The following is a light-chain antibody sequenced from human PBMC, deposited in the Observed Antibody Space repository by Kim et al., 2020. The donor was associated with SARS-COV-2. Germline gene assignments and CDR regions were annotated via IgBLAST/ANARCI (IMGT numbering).Light chain of an antibody. CDR2: DVN. CDR1: SSDVGGYYY. Sequence: QSVLTQPASVSGSPGQSVTISCTGTSSDVGGYYYVSWYQHHPGKAPKLIIWDVNNRPSVVSDRFSGSKSGNTASLTISGLQAEDEADYSCISYTRTSTHVVFGGGTQLTVL. V-gene: IGLV2-14*03. CDR3: ISYTRTSTHVV. J-gene: IGLJ2*01.